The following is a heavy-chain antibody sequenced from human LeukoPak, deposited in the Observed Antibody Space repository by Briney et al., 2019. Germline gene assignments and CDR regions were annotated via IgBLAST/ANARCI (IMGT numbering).Heavy chain of an antibody. J-gene: IGHJ4*01. V-gene: IGHV3-23*01. CDR1: GFTFSSYS. D-gene: IGHD3-10*01. CDR2: IGGGGYTT. Sequence: GGSLRLPCAVSGFTFSSYSMSWVRQAPGKGLEWVSSIGGGGYTTYYADSVRGRFTISRDNSKNSMYLQMSSLRAEDTAIYYCAEVESSYCRIWGQGTLVTVSS. CDR3: AEVESSYCRI.